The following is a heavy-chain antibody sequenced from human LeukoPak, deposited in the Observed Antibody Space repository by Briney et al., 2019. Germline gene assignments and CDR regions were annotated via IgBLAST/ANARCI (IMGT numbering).Heavy chain of an antibody. CDR3: ARGMGFWSGYVVY. V-gene: IGHV4-34*01. J-gene: IGHJ4*02. D-gene: IGHD3-3*01. Sequence: SETLSLTCAVYGGSFSGYYWSWIRQPPGKGLVWIGEINHSGSTNYNPSLKSRVTISVDTSKNQFSLKLSSVTAADTAVYYCARGMGFWSGYVVYWGQGTLVTVSS. CDR2: INHSGST. CDR1: GGSFSGYY.